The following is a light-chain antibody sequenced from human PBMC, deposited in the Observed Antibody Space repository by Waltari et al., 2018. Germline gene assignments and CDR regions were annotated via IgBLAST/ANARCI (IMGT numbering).Light chain of an antibody. CDR2: KAS. CDR1: QTINPW. V-gene: IGKV1-5*03. Sequence: DIQMTQSPSTLSASIGDSVTITCRASQTINPWLAWYQQKPGKPPKLLIYKASSLQSGVPSRFSGSGSGREFTLTITSLQPDDFATYYCQQYNSYSQTFGQGTKLEI. CDR3: QQYNSYSQT. J-gene: IGKJ2*01.